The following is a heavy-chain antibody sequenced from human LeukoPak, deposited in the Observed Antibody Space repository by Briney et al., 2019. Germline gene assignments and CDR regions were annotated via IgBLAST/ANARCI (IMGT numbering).Heavy chain of an antibody. Sequence: PGGSLRLSCAVSGFTVSSYGMTWVRQAPGKGLEWVSAFSATDGSAQYAESVKGRFTISRDNSKNSLYLQMNSLRDEDTAVYYCAKARIAAAGTGAFDVWGKGTMVTVSS. CDR1: GFTVSSYG. CDR2: FSATDGSA. CDR3: AKARIAAAGTGAFDV. J-gene: IGHJ3*01. V-gene: IGHV3-23*01. D-gene: IGHD6-13*01.